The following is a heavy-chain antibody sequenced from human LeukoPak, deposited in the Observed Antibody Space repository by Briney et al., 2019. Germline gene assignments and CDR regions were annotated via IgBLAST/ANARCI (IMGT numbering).Heavy chain of an antibody. CDR2: MNPNSGNT. CDR3: ARGEHIVVAPAAIVCAFDI. D-gene: IGHD2-2*02. CDR1: GYTFTSYD. Sequence: GASVKVSCKASGYTFTSYDINWVRQATGQGLEWMGWMNPNSGNTGYAQKFQGRVTITRNTSISTAYMELSSLRSEDTAVYYCARGEHIVVAPAAIVCAFDIWGQGTMVTVSS. J-gene: IGHJ3*02. V-gene: IGHV1-8*03.